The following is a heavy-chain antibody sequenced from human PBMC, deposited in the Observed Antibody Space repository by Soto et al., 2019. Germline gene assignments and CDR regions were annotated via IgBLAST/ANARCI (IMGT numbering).Heavy chain of an antibody. CDR3: ASVAVGADWFDP. D-gene: IGHD1-26*01. CDR2: INMDGTTT. J-gene: IGHJ5*02. V-gene: IGHV3-74*01. Sequence: EVQLVESGGGLVQPGGSLRLSCAASGFTFSNHWMHGIRQAPWEGLVWVSRINMDGTTTNYADSVEGRFTISRDNARNTLWLQMNSLRADDTAVYYCASVAVGADWFDPWGQGTLVTVSS. CDR1: GFTFSNHW.